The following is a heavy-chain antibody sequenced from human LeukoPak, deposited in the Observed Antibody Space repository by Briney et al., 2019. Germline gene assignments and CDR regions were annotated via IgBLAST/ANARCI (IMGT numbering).Heavy chain of an antibody. CDR1: GFTFSSYA. Sequence: GGSLRLSCAASGFTFSSYAMHWVRQAPGKGLEYVSAISSNGGSTYYANSVKGRFTISRDNSKNTLYLQMGSLRAEDMAVYYCAGGGYYDSSALEAWGQGTLVTVSS. CDR3: AGGGYYDSSALEA. D-gene: IGHD3-22*01. V-gene: IGHV3-64*01. J-gene: IGHJ4*02. CDR2: ISSNGGST.